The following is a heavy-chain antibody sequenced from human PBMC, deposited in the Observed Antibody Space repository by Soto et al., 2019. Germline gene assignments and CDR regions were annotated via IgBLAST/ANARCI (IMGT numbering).Heavy chain of an antibody. V-gene: IGHV3-48*03. CDR3: ARDRYYDSSGYYYDGEVFDY. CDR2: ISSSGSTI. Sequence: GGSLRLSCAASGFTFSSYEMNWVRQAPGKGLEWVSYISSSGSTIYYADSVKGRFTISRDNAKNSLYLHMNSLRAEDTAVYYCARDRYYDSSGYYYDGEVFDYWGQGTQVTVSS. CDR1: GFTFSSYE. D-gene: IGHD3-22*01. J-gene: IGHJ4*02.